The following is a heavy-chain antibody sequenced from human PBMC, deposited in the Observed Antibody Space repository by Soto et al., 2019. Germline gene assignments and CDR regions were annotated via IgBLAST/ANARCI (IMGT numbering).Heavy chain of an antibody. CDR3: VHPRSTVQIPPT. Sequence: VGSLRLSCSASGFTFSMFSMHWVRQAPGKGLEYVSGISSNGDSTYYADSVKGRFTISRDNSKNTLYLQMSSLRAVDTAVYYCVHPRSTVQIPPTWGQGTLVTVSS. J-gene: IGHJ5*02. CDR2: ISSNGDST. V-gene: IGHV3-64D*06. CDR1: GFTFSMFS. D-gene: IGHD4-17*01.